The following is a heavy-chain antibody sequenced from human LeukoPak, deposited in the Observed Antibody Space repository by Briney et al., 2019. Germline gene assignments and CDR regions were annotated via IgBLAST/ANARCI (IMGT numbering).Heavy chain of an antibody. D-gene: IGHD6-13*01. J-gene: IGHJ3*02. CDR3: ARGRPDQQLDAFDI. Sequence: ASVKVSCKASGGTFISYAISWVRQAPGQGLEWMGGIIPIFGTANYAQKFQGRVTITADESTSTAYMELSSLRSEDTAVYYCARGRPDQQLDAFDIWGQGTMVTVSS. V-gene: IGHV1-69*13. CDR1: GGTFISYA. CDR2: IIPIFGTA.